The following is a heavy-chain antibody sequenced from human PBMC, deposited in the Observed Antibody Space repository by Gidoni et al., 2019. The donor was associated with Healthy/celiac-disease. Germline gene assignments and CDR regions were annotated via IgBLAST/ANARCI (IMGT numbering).Heavy chain of an antibody. J-gene: IGHJ5*02. CDR2: IYHSGST. D-gene: IGHD2-2*01. CDR3: ASCSSTSCQPDWFDP. CDR1: GYSISSGYY. Sequence: QVQLQESGPGLVKPSETLSLTCAVPGYSISSGYYWGWIRQPPGKGLEWIGSIYHSGSTYYNPSLKSRVTISVDTSKNQFSLKLSSVTAADTAVYYCASCSSTSCQPDWFDPWGQGTLVTVSS. V-gene: IGHV4-38-2*01.